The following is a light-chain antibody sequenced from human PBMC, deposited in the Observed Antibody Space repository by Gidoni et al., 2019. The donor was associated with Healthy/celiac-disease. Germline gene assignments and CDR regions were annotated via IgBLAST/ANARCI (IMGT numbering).Light chain of an antibody. CDR1: QSISSY. CDR3: QQSYSTPKT. V-gene: IGKV1-39*01. Sequence: DIQMTQSPSSLSASVGDRVTITCRASQSISSYLHWYQQKPGKVPKLLIYAASSLQSGVPSRCSGSGSGTDFTLTISSLQPEDFATYYCQQSYSTPKTFGPGTKVEIK. J-gene: IGKJ3*01. CDR2: AAS.